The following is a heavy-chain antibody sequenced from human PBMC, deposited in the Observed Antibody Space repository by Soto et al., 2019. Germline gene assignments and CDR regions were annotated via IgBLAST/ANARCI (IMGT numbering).Heavy chain of an antibody. CDR1: GGSISSGDYY. Sequence: QVQLQESGPGLVKPSQTLSLTCTVSGGSISSGDYYWSWIRQPPGKGLEWIGYIYYSGSTYYNPALKSRVTISVDTYKNQCSLKLSSVTAADTAVYYCARGGGNYDAFDIWGQGTMVTVSS. D-gene: IGHD2-21*02. J-gene: IGHJ3*02. CDR2: IYYSGST. CDR3: ARGGGNYDAFDI. V-gene: IGHV4-30-4*01.